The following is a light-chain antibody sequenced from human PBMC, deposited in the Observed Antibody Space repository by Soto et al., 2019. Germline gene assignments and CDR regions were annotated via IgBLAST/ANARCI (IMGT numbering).Light chain of an antibody. V-gene: IGLV1-40*01. Sequence: QSVLTHPPSVSGAPGQRVTIACTGGSSNIGAGYDVRWYQQLPGTAPKLLIYGNSNRPSGVPDRFSGSKSGTSASLAITGLQAEDEADYYCQSYDRSLSGSTVFGTGTKVTVL. CDR3: QSYDRSLSGSTV. CDR1: SSNIGAGYD. CDR2: GNS. J-gene: IGLJ1*01.